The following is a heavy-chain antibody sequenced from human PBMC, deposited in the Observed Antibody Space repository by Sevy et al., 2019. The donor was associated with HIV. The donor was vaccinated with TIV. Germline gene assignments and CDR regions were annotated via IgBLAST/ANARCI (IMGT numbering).Heavy chain of an antibody. CDR2: IYSGGST. D-gene: IGHD3-10*01. V-gene: IGHV3-53*01. Sequence: GGSLRLSCAASGFTFSTYAMTWVRQAPGKGLQWVTVIYSGGSTYYADSVKGRFTISRDNSKNTVYLQMNGLRAEDTAVYYCARAAGWFGELYYWGQGTLVTVSS. CDR3: ARAAGWFGELYY. J-gene: IGHJ4*02. CDR1: GFTFSTYA.